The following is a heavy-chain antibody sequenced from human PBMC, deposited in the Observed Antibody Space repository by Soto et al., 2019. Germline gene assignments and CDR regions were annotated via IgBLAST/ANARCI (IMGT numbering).Heavy chain of an antibody. D-gene: IGHD2-21*02. J-gene: IGHJ1*01. CDR1: GFTFSSYG. CDR2: IWYDGSNK. Sequence: GGSLRLSCAASGFTFSSYGMHWVRQAPGKGLEWVAVIWYDGSNKYYADSVKGRFTISRDNSKNTLYLQMNSLRAEDTAVYYCARDPLAYCGGDCYRTEYFQHWGQGTLVTVSS. V-gene: IGHV3-33*01. CDR3: ARDPLAYCGGDCYRTEYFQH.